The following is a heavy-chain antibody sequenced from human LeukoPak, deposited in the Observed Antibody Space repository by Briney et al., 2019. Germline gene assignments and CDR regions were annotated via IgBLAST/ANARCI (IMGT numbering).Heavy chain of an antibody. CDR2: IYSSGSA. Sequence: SETLSLTCTVSGGSISSGTYFWSWIRQPAGKGLEWIGRIYSSGSANYNPSLKSRVSISVDTSKNQFSLQMSSVTAADTAVYYCARGGIVVVVAAPGAFDIWGQGTMVT. CDR3: ARGGIVVVVAAPGAFDI. V-gene: IGHV4-61*02. J-gene: IGHJ3*02. D-gene: IGHD2-15*01. CDR1: GGSISSGTYF.